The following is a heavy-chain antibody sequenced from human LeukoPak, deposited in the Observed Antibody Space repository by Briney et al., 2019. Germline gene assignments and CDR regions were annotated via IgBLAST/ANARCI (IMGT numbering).Heavy chain of an antibody. D-gene: IGHD1-26*01. Sequence: GGSMRLSCAASGFTFDDYAMHWVRQAPGKGLEWVSGISWNSGSIGYADSVKGRFTISRDNAKNSLYLQMNSLRAEDTALYYCAKGPGGEVGDNIGFDYWGQGTLVTVSS. CDR1: GFTFDDYA. CDR2: ISWNSGSI. J-gene: IGHJ4*02. CDR3: AKGPGGEVGDNIGFDY. V-gene: IGHV3-9*01.